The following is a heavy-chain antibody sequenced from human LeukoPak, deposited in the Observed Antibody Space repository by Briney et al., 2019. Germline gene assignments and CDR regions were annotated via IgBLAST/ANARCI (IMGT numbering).Heavy chain of an antibody. Sequence: ASVKVSCKASGYTFTGYYMHRVRQAPGQGLEWMGWINPNSGGTNYAQKFQGRVTMTRDTSISTAYMELSRLRSDDTAVYYCARDSGAAGSEGFDYWGQGTLVTVSS. CDR2: INPNSGGT. J-gene: IGHJ4*02. V-gene: IGHV1-2*02. CDR3: ARDSGAAGSEGFDY. D-gene: IGHD6-13*01. CDR1: GYTFTGYY.